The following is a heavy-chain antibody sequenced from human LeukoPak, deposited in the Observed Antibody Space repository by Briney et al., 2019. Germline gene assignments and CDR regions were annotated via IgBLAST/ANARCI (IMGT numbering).Heavy chain of an antibody. CDR1: GFTFSSYS. CDR2: ISSSSSYI. V-gene: IGHV3-21*04. CDR3: AKGGGNGPFDY. D-gene: IGHD4-23*01. J-gene: IGHJ4*02. Sequence: PGGSLRLSCAASGFTFSSYSMNWVRQAPGKGLEWVSSISSSSSYIYYADSVKGRFTISRDNSKNTLYLQMNSLRAEDTAVYYCAKGGGNGPFDYWGQGTLVTVSS.